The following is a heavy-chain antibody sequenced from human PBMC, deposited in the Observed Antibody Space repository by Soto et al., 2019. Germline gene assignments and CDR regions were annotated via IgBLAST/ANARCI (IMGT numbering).Heavy chain of an antibody. Sequence: GASVKVSCKASGYTFTSYYMHWVRQAPGQGLEWMGIINPSGGSTSYAQKFQGRVTMTRDTSTSTVYMELSSLRSEDTAVYYCARDAATGYYYDSSGYYFLPRKVSNWFDPWGQGTLVTVSS. CDR3: ARDAATGYYYDSSGYYFLPRKVSNWFDP. D-gene: IGHD3-22*01. V-gene: IGHV1-46*01. CDR1: GYTFTSYY. CDR2: INPSGGST. J-gene: IGHJ5*02.